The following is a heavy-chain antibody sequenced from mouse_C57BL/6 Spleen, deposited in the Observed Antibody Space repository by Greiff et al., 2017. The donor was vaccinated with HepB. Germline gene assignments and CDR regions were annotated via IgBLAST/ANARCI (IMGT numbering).Heavy chain of an antibody. CDR2: ISDGGSYT. CDR3: ARRWEGYFDY. Sequence: EVHLVESGGGLVKPGGSLKLSCAASGFTFSSYAMSWVRQTPEKRLEWVATISDGGSYTYYPDNVKGRFTISRDNAKNNLYLQMSHLKSEDTAMYYCARRWEGYFDYWGQGTTLTVSS. CDR1: GFTFSSYA. D-gene: IGHD1-1*02. V-gene: IGHV5-4*01. J-gene: IGHJ2*01.